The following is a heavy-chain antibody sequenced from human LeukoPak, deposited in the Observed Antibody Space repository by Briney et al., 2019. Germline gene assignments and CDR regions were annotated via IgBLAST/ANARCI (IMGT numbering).Heavy chain of an antibody. V-gene: IGHV1-3*01. CDR1: GYTFTSYA. J-gene: IGHJ4*02. CDR3: ALGYCSSTSCYSFDY. D-gene: IGHD2-2*01. Sequence: ASVKVSCKASGYTFTSYAMHWVRQAPGQRLEWMGWINAGNGNTEYSQKFQGRVTITRDTSASTAYMELSSLRSEDTAVYYCALGYCSSTSCYSFDYWGQGTLVTVSS. CDR2: INAGNGNT.